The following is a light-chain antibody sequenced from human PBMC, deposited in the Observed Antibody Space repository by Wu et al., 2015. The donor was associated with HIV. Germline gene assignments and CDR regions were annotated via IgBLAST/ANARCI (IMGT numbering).Light chain of an antibody. Sequence: EVVMTQSPATLSVSPGERATLSCRASQSIAKYLAWYQQKPGQAPRLLIYEASIRATGIPARFTGSGSGTDFTLTISSLGPDDFAVYYCQQRTNWPLTFGQGTRLEI. J-gene: IGKJ5*01. CDR3: QQRTNWPLT. CDR2: EAS. V-gene: IGKV3-11*01. CDR1: QSIAKY.